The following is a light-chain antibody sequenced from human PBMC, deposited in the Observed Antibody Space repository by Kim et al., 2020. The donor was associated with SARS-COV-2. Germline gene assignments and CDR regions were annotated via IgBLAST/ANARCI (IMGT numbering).Light chain of an antibody. CDR3: TQPLEIPWT. CDR2: LGS. V-gene: IGKV2-28*01. CDR1: QSLLFRNGYNY. J-gene: IGKJ1*01. Sequence: DTVLTQSPRSLTVTPGETASISCRSSQSLLFRNGYNYLDWYLQKPGQSPQLLIYLGSNRASGVPDRFSGSGSGTYFTLKISRVEAEDVVVYFCTQPLEIPWTFGQGTKVDIK.